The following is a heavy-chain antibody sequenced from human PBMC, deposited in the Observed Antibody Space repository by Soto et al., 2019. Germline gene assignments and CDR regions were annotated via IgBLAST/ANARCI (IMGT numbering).Heavy chain of an antibody. CDR3: ASSLIYYDSSGSRVYFDY. J-gene: IGHJ4*02. V-gene: IGHV4-61*01. CDR2: IYYSGST. Sequence: PSETLSLTCGVSGYSLTSGYHWSWIRQPPGKGLEWIGYIYYSGSTNYNPSLKSRVTISVDTSKNQFSLKLSSVTAADTAVYYCASSLIYYDSSGSRVYFDYWGQGTLVTVSS. CDR1: GYSLTSGYH. D-gene: IGHD3-22*01.